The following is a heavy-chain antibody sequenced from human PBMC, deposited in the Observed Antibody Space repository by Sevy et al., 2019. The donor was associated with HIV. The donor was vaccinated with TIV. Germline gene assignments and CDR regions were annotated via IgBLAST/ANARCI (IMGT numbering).Heavy chain of an antibody. D-gene: IGHD6-13*01. J-gene: IGHJ4*02. Sequence: ASVKVSCKASGDTFNTYSITWVRQAPGQGLEWMGGIIPIFRKADYQQNFQGRVTVTADKSTSTVYLYLSSLRYDDTAVYYCAVREAAAGPDYWGQGTLVTVSS. CDR3: AVREAAAGPDY. CDR1: GDTFNTYS. CDR2: IIPIFRKA. V-gene: IGHV1-69*06.